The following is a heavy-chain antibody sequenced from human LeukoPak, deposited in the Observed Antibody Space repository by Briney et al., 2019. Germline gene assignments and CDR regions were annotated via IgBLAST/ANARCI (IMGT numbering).Heavy chain of an antibody. J-gene: IGHJ4*02. CDR1: GFTFSSYW. D-gene: IGHD1-26*01. CDR3: AKDFGPYSGSFFDY. CDR2: ISYDGSNK. V-gene: IGHV3-30*18. Sequence: GGSLRLSCAASGFTFSSYWMSWVRQAPGKGLEWVAVISYDGSNKYYADSVKGRFTISRDNSKNTLYLQMNSLRAEDTAVYYCAKDFGPYSGSFFDYWGQGTLVTVSS.